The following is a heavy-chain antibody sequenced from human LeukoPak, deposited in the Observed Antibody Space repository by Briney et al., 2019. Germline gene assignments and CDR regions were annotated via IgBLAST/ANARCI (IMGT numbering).Heavy chain of an antibody. CDR3: ARPRRYSGSYYLDY. CDR1: GGSFSGYY. V-gene: IGHV4-34*01. D-gene: IGHD1-26*01. Sequence: SETLSLTCAVYGGSFSGYYWSWIRQPPGKGLEWIGEINHSGSTNYNPSLKSRVTISVDTSKNQFSLKLSSVTAADTAVYYCARPRRYSGSYYLDYWGQGTLVTVSS. CDR2: INHSGST. J-gene: IGHJ4*02.